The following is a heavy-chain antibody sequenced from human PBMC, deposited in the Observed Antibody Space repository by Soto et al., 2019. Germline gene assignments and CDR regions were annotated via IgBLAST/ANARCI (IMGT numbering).Heavy chain of an antibody. D-gene: IGHD3-3*01. Sequence: GASVKVSCKASGYTFTSYGISWVRQAPGQGREWMGWISAYNGNTNYAQKLQGRVTMTTDTSTSTAYMELRSLRSDDTAVYYCARDLNDFWSGYGMDVWGQGTTVTVSS. CDR1: GYTFTSYG. CDR2: ISAYNGNT. V-gene: IGHV1-18*01. CDR3: ARDLNDFWSGYGMDV. J-gene: IGHJ6*02.